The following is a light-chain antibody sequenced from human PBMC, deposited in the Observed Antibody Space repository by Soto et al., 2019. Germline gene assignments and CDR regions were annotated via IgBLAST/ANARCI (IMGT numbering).Light chain of an antibody. CDR3: QQYGSSPLIT. V-gene: IGKV3-20*01. CDR1: QRLSASD. CDR2: GVS. J-gene: IGKJ5*01. Sequence: PGQRATLSCRASQRLSASDIAWYQQKPGQAPKFLXYGVSSRATGIPDRFSGSGSGTDFTLTISRLEPEDFAVYHCQQYGSSPLITFGQGTRLEIK.